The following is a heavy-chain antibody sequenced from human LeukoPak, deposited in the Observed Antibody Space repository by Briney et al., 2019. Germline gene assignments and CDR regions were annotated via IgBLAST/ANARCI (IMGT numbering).Heavy chain of an antibody. CDR2: ISWNSGSI. CDR3: ARQTAMAPIDDY. J-gene: IGHJ4*02. CDR1: GFTFSSYW. D-gene: IGHD5-18*01. Sequence: GGSLRLSCAASGFTFSSYWMSWVRQAPGKGLEWVSGISWNSGSIGYADSVKGRFTISRDNAKNSLYLQMNSLRAEDTALYYCARQTAMAPIDDYWGQGTLVTVSS. V-gene: IGHV3-9*01.